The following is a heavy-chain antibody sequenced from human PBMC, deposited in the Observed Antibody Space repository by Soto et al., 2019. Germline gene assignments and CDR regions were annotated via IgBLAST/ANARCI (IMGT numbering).Heavy chain of an antibody. CDR1: GYTFTSYY. J-gene: IGHJ4*02. Sequence: QVQLVQSGAEVKKPGASVKVSCKASGYTFTSYYMHWVRQAPGQGLEWMGIINPSGGSTSYAQKFQGRVTMTRATSTSTVYMELSSLRSEDTAVYYCAREPHIAVAGTSGYFDYWGQGTLVTVSS. D-gene: IGHD6-19*01. CDR2: INPSGGST. CDR3: AREPHIAVAGTSGYFDY. V-gene: IGHV1-46*01.